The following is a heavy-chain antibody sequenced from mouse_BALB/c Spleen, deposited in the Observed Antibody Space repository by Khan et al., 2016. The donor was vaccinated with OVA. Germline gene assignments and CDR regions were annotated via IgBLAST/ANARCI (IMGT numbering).Heavy chain of an antibody. J-gene: IGHJ4*01. V-gene: IGHV2-2*02. Sequence: QVQLKESGPGLVQPSQSLSITCTVSGFSLTSYGVHWVRQSPGKGLEWLGVIWSGGSTDDNAAFISRLSISQDHSKSQVLFKMNRLQANETAIYYCARIFISSSDSAMANWGQGTSVTVSS. CDR1: GFSLTSYG. CDR3: ARIFISSSDSAMAN. CDR2: IWSGGST. D-gene: IGHD1-1*01.